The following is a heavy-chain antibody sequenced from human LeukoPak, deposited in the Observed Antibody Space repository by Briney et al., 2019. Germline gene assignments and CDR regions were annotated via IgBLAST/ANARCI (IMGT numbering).Heavy chain of an antibody. Sequence: GGSLRLSCAASGFTFSSYSMNWVRQAPGKGLEWVSYISSSSSTIYYADSVKGRFTISRDNAKNSLYLQMNSLRAEDTAVHYCARAGYCSGGSCYSSAPAYWGQGTLVTVSS. D-gene: IGHD2-15*01. CDR1: GFTFSSYS. CDR3: ARAGYCSGGSCYSSAPAY. V-gene: IGHV3-48*01. J-gene: IGHJ4*02. CDR2: ISSSSSTI.